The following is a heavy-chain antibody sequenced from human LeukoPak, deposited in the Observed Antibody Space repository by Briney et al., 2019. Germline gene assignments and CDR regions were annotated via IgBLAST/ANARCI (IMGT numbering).Heavy chain of an antibody. CDR2: IKHSGST. CDR1: GGSFSAYY. D-gene: IGHD3-10*01. J-gene: IGHJ4*02. Sequence: SETLSLTCGVYGGSFSAYYWSWIRQPPGKGLEWIGDIKHSGSTKYNPSLMSRVAISVDSSKNHFSLNLRSVTAADTAVYYCARLPLGAFAEFLNFDYWGQGIPVTVSS. V-gene: IGHV4-34*01. CDR3: ARLPLGAFAEFLNFDY.